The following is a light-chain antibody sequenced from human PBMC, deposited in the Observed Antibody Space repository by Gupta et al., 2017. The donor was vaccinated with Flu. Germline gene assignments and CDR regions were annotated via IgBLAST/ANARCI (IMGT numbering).Light chain of an antibody. V-gene: IGLV2-23*02. CDR2: DVT. J-gene: IGLJ2*01. CDR1: SSDIGGYDL. CDR3: CSYAGPITQMA. Sequence: QSALTQPASVSGSPGQSITISCIGSSSDIGGYDLVSWYQQHPGKAPKLMIHDVTKRPSGVSDRFSGSKSGNTASLTLSGLQSEDEAIYYGCSYAGPITQMAFGGGTKVTVL.